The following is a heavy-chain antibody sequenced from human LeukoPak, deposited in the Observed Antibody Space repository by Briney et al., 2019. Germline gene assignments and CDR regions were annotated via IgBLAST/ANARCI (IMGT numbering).Heavy chain of an antibody. CDR3: AKVPDFWSGYYHFDY. CDR1: GFTFSSYA. D-gene: IGHD3-3*01. J-gene: IGHJ4*02. Sequence: PGGSLRLSCGASGFTFSSYAMSWVRQARGKGLEGVSAISGSGGSTYYADSVKGRFTISRDNSKNTLNLQMNSLRAEDTAVYYCAKVPDFWSGYYHFDYWGQGTLVTVSS. V-gene: IGHV3-23*01. CDR2: ISGSGGST.